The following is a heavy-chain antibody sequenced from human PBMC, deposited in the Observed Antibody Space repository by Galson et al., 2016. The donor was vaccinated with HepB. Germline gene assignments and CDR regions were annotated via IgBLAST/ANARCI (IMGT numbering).Heavy chain of an antibody. CDR3: ARGHGDYFPANYFNY. CDR2: IRGGGDAT. CDR1: GFTFSNYA. D-gene: IGHD4-17*01. J-gene: IGHJ4*02. Sequence: SLRLSCAASGFTFSNYATAWVRLPPGKGLEWVSTIRGGGDATYYADSVKGRFTISRDNSRSTLYLHLSSLRAEDTALYYCARGHGDYFPANYFNYWGQGTLGNRLL. V-gene: IGHV3-23*01.